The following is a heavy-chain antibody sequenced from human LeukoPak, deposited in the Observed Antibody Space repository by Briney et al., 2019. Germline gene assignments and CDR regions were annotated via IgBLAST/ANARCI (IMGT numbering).Heavy chain of an antibody. CDR1: GFTFSDFW. Sequence: GGSLRLSCAASGFTFSDFWMSWVRQAPGKGLEWVADINQDESEKYYVDSMRGRFTISRDNSKNTLYLQMNSLRAEDTAVYYCARGAASGYDYGYYFDYWGQGTLVTVSS. CDR2: INQDESEK. D-gene: IGHD5-12*01. J-gene: IGHJ4*02. V-gene: IGHV3-7*03. CDR3: ARGAASGYDYGYYFDY.